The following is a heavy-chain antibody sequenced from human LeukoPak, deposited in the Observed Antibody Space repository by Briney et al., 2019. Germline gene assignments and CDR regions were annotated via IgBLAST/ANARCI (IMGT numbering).Heavy chain of an antibody. D-gene: IGHD3-3*01. CDR1: GYTFTSYG. Sequence: ASVKVSCKASGYTFTSYGISWVRQAPGQGLEWMGWINPNSGGTNYAQKFQGRVTMTRDTSISTAYMELSRLRSDDTAVYYCARPTYYDFWSSYWGQGTLVTVSS. CDR2: INPNSGGT. CDR3: ARPTYYDFWSSY. J-gene: IGHJ4*02. V-gene: IGHV1-2*02.